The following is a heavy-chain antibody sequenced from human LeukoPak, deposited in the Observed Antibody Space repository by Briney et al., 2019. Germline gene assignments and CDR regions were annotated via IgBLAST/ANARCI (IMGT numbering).Heavy chain of an antibody. J-gene: IGHJ6*02. D-gene: IGHD4-17*01. CDR1: GYIFTNYY. V-gene: IGHV1-46*01. CDR2: INPSDGGT. Sequence: ASVRVSCKASGYIFTNYYLHWVRQAPGHGLEWMAIINPSDGGTYYEQKLQGRVTVTRDTSTSTVYMELSSLRSEDTAVYYCARDTRTMTAVTRGQHDYYGLDVWGQGTTVTVSS. CDR3: ARDTRTMTAVTRGQHDYYGLDV.